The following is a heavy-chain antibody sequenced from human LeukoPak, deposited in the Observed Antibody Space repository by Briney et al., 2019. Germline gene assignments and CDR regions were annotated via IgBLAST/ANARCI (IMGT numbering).Heavy chain of an antibody. CDR2: INTNTGNP. CDR1: GYTFTSYA. V-gene: IGHV7-4-1*02. J-gene: IGHJ6*02. D-gene: IGHD3-10*01. Sequence: GASVKVSCKPSGYTFTSYAMNWVRQAPGQGLEWMGWINTNTGNPKYAQRLTGRFVFSLDTSVSKAYLQISSLKAEDTAVYYCATAYGSGSLSPFYAMDVWGQGTTVTVAS. CDR3: ATAYGSGSLSPFYAMDV.